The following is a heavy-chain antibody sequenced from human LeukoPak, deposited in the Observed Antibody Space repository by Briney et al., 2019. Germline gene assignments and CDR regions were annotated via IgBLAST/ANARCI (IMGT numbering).Heavy chain of an antibody. CDR2: IYTSGTT. V-gene: IGHV4-4*07. J-gene: IGHJ4*02. CDR3: ARGSNSGSYY. D-gene: IGHD1-26*01. Sequence: PSETLSLTCTVSGGAISTFFWTWIRQPAGKGLEWIGRIYTSGTTNYNPSLRSRLIMSIDTSNKQFSMNLSSVTAADTAVYYCARGSNSGSYYWGQGTLVTVSS. CDR1: GGAISTFF.